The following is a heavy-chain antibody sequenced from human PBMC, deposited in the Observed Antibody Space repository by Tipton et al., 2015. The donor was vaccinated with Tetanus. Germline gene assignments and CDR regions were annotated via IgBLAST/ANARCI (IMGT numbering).Heavy chain of an antibody. V-gene: IGHV6-1*01. CDR1: GDSVSSNSAA. CDR3: ARVKLQQERGDEEALDI. Sequence: GLVKPSQTLSLTCAISGDSVSSNSAAWNWIRQSPSRGLEWLGRTYYRSKWYNEYAVSVKSRITTNPDTSKNQFSLELNSVTPGNTAVYYSARVKLQQERGDEEALDICAQGTKDAVAS. D-gene: IGHD1-1*01. J-gene: IGHJ3*02. CDR2: TYYRSKWYN.